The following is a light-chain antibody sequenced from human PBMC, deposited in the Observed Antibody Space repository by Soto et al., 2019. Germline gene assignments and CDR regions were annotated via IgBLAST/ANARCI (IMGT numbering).Light chain of an antibody. Sequence: SSELTQPPSVSVSPGQTATITCSGDKLGDKYASWYQQKPGQSPVMVIYQDSKRPSGIPERISGSNSGNTATLTISGTQAMDEADYYCQAWDSTTGVFGTGTKLTVL. CDR1: KLGDKY. CDR2: QDS. V-gene: IGLV3-1*01. J-gene: IGLJ1*01. CDR3: QAWDSTTGV.